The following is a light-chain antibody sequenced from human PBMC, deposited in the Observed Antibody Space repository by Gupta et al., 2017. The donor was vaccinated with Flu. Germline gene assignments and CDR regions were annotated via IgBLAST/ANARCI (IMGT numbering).Light chain of an antibody. Sequence: SYVLTQPPSVSVAPGQTARITCGGNNIGRRSVHWNQQKPGQAPVLVVYDDSDRPSGIPERFSAFKTGNTATLIIRRVDAGDEADYYCQVWDSSSDQPVMFGGGTKLTVL. CDR1: NIGRRS. J-gene: IGLJ3*02. V-gene: IGLV3-21*02. CDR3: QVWDSSSDQPVM. CDR2: DDS.